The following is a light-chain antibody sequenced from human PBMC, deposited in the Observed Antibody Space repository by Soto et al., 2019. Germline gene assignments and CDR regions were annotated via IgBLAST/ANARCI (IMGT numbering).Light chain of an antibody. CDR1: QSVSSSY. CDR2: GAS. J-gene: IGKJ4*01. CDR3: QQSCSSPLT. Sequence: EIVLTQSPGTLSLSPGERATLSCTASQSVSSSYLAWYQQKPGQTPRLLIYGASSRSTGIPDRFSGSGSGTDFTLTISRLEPEYFAVDYCQQSCSSPLTFGGGTKVESK. V-gene: IGKV3-20*01.